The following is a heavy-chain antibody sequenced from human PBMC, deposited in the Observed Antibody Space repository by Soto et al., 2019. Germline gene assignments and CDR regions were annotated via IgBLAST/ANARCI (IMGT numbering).Heavy chain of an antibody. J-gene: IGHJ4*02. V-gene: IGHV1-18*04. Sequence: ASVKVSCKASGYTFNTYGVSWVRQAPGQGLEWMGRISAYNGDTNYAQKLQGRVTMTTDTSTRTAYMELRSLRSDDTAVYYCASPPVSGSLHFDSWGQGTLVTVSS. CDR3: ASPPVSGSLHFDS. CDR1: GYTFNTYG. CDR2: ISAYNGDT. D-gene: IGHD1-26*01.